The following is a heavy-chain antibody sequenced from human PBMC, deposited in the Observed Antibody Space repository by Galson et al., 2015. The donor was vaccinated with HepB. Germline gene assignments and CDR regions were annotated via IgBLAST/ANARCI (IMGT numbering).Heavy chain of an antibody. D-gene: IGHD6-19*01. CDR1: GFTFSSYW. CDR2: INSDGSST. V-gene: IGHV3-74*01. CDR3: ARVLYSSGCDY. J-gene: IGHJ4*02. Sequence: SLRLSCAVSGFTFSSYWMHWVRQAPGKGLVWVSRINSDGSSTSYADSVKGRFTISRDNAKNTLYLQMNSLRAEDTAVYYCARVLYSSGCDYWGQGTLVTVSS.